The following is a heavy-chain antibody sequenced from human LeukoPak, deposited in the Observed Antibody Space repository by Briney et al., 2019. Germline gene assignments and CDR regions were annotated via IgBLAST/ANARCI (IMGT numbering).Heavy chain of an antibody. Sequence: SETPCLTCAVSGGSLSSGIYYWSWIRQPPGKGLEWIGRIYTSGGTTYNPSLKSRVTISVDTSKTQFSLKLCSVTAADTPVSYCARGVTTVTTINWFAP. CDR2: IYTSGGT. D-gene: IGHD4-17*01. CDR1: GGSLSSGIYY. J-gene: IGHJ5*02. CDR3: ARGVTTVTTINWFAP. V-gene: IGHV4-61*02.